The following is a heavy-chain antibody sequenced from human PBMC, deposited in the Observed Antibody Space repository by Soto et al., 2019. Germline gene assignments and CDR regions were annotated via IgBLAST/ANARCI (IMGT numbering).Heavy chain of an antibody. D-gene: IGHD6-25*01. Sequence: EVQLVESGGGLVKPGGSLRLSCAASGFTFSNAWMNWVRQAPGKGLEWVGRIKSKTDGGTTDYAAPVKGRFTISRDDSKNTLYLQMNSLKTEDTAVYYCTTAQVQRRDWYFDLWGRGTLVTVSS. CDR2: IKSKTDGGTT. J-gene: IGHJ2*01. V-gene: IGHV3-15*07. CDR3: TTAQVQRRDWYFDL. CDR1: GFTFSNAW.